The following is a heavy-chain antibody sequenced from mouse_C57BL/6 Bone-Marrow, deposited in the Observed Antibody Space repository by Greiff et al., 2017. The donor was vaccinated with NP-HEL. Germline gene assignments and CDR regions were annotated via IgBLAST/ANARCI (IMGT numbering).Heavy chain of an antibody. J-gene: IGHJ3*01. D-gene: IGHD1-1*01. CDR3: TRRTTVVKGAWFAY. CDR2: IRNKANNHAT. Sequence: EVQLQQSGGGLVQPGGSMKLSCAASGFTFRDAWMDWVRQSPEKGLEWVAEIRNKANNHATYYAESVQGRFTISRDDSKSSVYLQMNSLRAEDTGIYYCTRRTTVVKGAWFAYWGQGTLVTVSA. CDR1: GFTFRDAW. V-gene: IGHV6-6*01.